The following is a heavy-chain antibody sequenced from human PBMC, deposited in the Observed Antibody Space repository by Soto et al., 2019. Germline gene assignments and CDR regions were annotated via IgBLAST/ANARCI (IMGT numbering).Heavy chain of an antibody. J-gene: IGHJ4*02. CDR1: GFTFSSYG. D-gene: IGHD3-22*01. Sequence: GGSLRLSCAASGFTFSSYGMHWVRQAPGKGLEWVAVISYDGSNKYYADSVKGRFTISRDNSKNTLYLQMNSLRAEDTAVYYCAKDRYDSSGYYYKIFDYWGQGTLVTVSS. CDR2: ISYDGSNK. V-gene: IGHV3-30*18. CDR3: AKDRYDSSGYYYKIFDY.